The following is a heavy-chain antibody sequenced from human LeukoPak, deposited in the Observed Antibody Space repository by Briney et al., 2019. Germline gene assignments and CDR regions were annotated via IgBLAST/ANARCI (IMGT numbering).Heavy chain of an antibody. J-gene: IGHJ4*02. Sequence: GGSLKLPCAASGFTFSSYGLHGVGKAPGRGLEGGAVISYDGSNKYYADSVKGRFTISRDNSKNTLYLQMNSLRAEDTAVYYCAKDGTSSWPYYFDYWGQGTLVTVSS. D-gene: IGHD6-13*01. V-gene: IGHV3-30*18. CDR3: AKDGTSSWPYYFDY. CDR2: ISYDGSNK. CDR1: GFTFSSYG.